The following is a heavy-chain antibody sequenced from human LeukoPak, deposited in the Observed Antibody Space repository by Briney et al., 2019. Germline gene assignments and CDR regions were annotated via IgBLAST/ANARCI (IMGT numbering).Heavy chain of an antibody. J-gene: IGHJ4*02. CDR1: GGTFSSYA. D-gene: IGHD3-10*01. V-gene: IGHV1-69*06. CDR3: ARDLRRENYGSGRYYFDY. Sequence: SVKVSCRASGGTFSSYAISWVRQAPGQGLEWMGGIIPIFGTANYAQKFQGRVTITADKSTSTAYMELSSLRSEDTAVYYCARDLRRENYGSGRYYFDYWGQGTLVTVSS. CDR2: IIPIFGTA.